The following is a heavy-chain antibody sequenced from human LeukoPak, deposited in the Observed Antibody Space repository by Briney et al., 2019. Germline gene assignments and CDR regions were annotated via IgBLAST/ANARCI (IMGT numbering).Heavy chain of an antibody. CDR3: ARVGTYYDFWSGLDV. Sequence: GGSLRLSCAASGFTFSSYSMNWVRQAPGKGLEWVSSISSSSSYTYYADSVKGRFTISRDNAKNSLYLQMNSLRAEDTAVYYCARVGTYYDFWSGLDVWGKGTTVTVSS. D-gene: IGHD3-3*01. CDR2: ISSSSSYT. V-gene: IGHV3-21*01. CDR1: GFTFSSYS. J-gene: IGHJ6*04.